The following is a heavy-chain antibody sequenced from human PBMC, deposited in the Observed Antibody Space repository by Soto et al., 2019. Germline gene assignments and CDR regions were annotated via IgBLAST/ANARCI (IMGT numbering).Heavy chain of an antibody. V-gene: IGHV3-30*18. J-gene: IGHJ6*03. CDR3: AKDGYCSSTSCHSISIYYYYYYMDV. CDR1: GFTFSSYG. D-gene: IGHD2-2*03. Sequence: QVQLVESGGGVVQPGRSLRLSCAASGFTFSSYGMHWVRQAPGKGLEWVAVISYDGSNKYYADSVKGRFTISRDNSKNTLYLQMNSLRAEDTAVYYCAKDGYCSSTSCHSISIYYYYYYMDVWGKGTTVTVSS. CDR2: ISYDGSNK.